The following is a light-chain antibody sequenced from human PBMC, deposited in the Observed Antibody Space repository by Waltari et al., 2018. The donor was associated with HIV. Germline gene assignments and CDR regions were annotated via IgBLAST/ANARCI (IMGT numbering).Light chain of an antibody. V-gene: IGKV3-15*01. CDR3: QQYYKWPRT. CDR2: GAS. J-gene: IGKJ1*01. CDR1: QTVSSN. Sequence: EIVMTQSPATLSVSPGERATLSCRASQTVSSNLAWYQQKPGQAPRLLIHGASSRATGVPARFSGNGSGTEFTLTISSLQSEDFAVYYCQQYYKWPRTFGQGTKVEIK.